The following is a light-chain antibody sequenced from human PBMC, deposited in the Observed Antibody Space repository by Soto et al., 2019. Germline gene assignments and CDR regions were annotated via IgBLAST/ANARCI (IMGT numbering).Light chain of an antibody. V-gene: IGLV2-11*01. CDR1: SSDFGTNNY. Sequence: QSALTQPRSMSGSPGQSVTISCSGTSSDFGTNNYVSWYQKYPGKAPKLLIYNVDKRPSGVPDRFSGYKSCNTASLTISGLQAEDEVDYYCYSYEGRYPVFGGGTQLTV. CDR2: NVD. J-gene: IGLJ2*01. CDR3: YSYEGRYPV.